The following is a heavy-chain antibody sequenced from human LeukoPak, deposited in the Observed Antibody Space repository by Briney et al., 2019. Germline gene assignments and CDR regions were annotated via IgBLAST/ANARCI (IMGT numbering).Heavy chain of an antibody. CDR3: ARGAAGKGGFDY. Sequence: SQTLSLTCAISGDSVSSNNAIWNWIRQSPSRGLEWLGRTYYKSKWYKDYAVSVKSRISINPDTSKNQHSLQLNSVTPEDTAVYYCARGAAGKGGFDYWGQGTLVTVSS. CDR1: GDSVSSNNAI. D-gene: IGHD6-13*01. J-gene: IGHJ4*02. CDR2: TYYKSKWYK. V-gene: IGHV6-1*01.